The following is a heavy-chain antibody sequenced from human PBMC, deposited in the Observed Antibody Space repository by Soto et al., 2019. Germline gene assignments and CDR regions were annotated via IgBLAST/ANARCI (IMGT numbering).Heavy chain of an antibody. CDR1: GDSISTYY. CDR2: IFYRGGT. D-gene: IGHD6-6*01. J-gene: IGHJ4*02. V-gene: IGHV4-59*01. Sequence: WETLSLTGTVSGDSISTYYWSWIRQPPGKALQWMGYIFYRGGTAYNPSLESRGTISLAMSKKQFSLKLNSMTAADTAVYYCARVQFVHKAIAYWGQGTQVTVS. CDR3: ARVQFVHKAIAY.